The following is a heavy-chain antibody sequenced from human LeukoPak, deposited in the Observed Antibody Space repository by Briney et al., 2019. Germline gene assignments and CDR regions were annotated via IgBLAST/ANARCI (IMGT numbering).Heavy chain of an antibody. CDR3: AKVSSTLASAGALSFDF. Sequence: ASVKISFKASGYTFTDYFIHWVQQAPGKGLELMGHVDPEDGEPVYADKFRGRVTFRADTSTDTVFLDLSSLTSDDTAVYYCAKVSSTLASAGALSFDFWGQGTLVTVSS. D-gene: IGHD6-13*01. J-gene: IGHJ4*02. CDR1: GYTFTDYF. V-gene: IGHV1-69-2*01. CDR2: VDPEDGEP.